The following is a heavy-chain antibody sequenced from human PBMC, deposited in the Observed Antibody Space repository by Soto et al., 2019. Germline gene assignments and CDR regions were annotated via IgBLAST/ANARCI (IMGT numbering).Heavy chain of an antibody. V-gene: IGHV4-59*01. CDR2: IYYSGST. CDR1: GGSISSYY. CDR3: ARRSGWYNYFDY. D-gene: IGHD6-19*01. Sequence: SETLSLTCTVSGGSISSYYWSWIRQPPGKGLEWIGYIYYSGSTNYNPSLKSRVTISVDTSKNQFSLKLSSVTAADTAVYYCARRSGWYNYFDYWGQGTLVTVSS. J-gene: IGHJ4*02.